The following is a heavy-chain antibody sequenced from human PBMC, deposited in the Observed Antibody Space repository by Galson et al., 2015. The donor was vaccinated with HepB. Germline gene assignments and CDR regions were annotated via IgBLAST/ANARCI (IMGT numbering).Heavy chain of an antibody. J-gene: IGHJ6*02. CDR2: IRSKANSYAT. D-gene: IGHD3-10*01. Sequence: SLRLSCAASGFTFSGPAMHWVRQASGKGLEWVGRIRSKANSYATAYAASVKGRFTISRDDSKNTAYLQMNSLKTEDTAVYCCTRHRTRWFGELAPVYGMDVWGQGTTVTVSS. V-gene: IGHV3-73*01. CDR1: GFTFSGPA. CDR3: TRHRTRWFGELAPVYGMDV.